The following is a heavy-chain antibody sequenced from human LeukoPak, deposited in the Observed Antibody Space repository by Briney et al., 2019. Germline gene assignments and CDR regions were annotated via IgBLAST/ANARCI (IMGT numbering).Heavy chain of an antibody. CDR1: GGSISSYY. CDR3: ARIYCSSTSCYDHWDAFDI. CDR2: IYYSGST. D-gene: IGHD2-2*01. J-gene: IGHJ3*02. Sequence: SETLSLTCTVSGGSISSYYWSWIRQPPGKGLEWIGYIYYSGSTNYNPPLKSRVTISVDTSKNQFSLKLSSVTAADTAVYYCARIYCSSTSCYDHWDAFDIWGQGTMVTVSS. V-gene: IGHV4-59*01.